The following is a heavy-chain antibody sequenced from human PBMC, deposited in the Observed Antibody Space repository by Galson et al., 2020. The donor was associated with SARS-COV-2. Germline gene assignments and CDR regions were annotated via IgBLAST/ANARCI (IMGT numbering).Heavy chain of an antibody. Sequence: TSETLSLTCTVSGGSISSYYWSWIRQPPGKGLEWIWEIYYSGSTNYNPSLKSRVTISVDTSKNQFSLQLSSVTAADTAVYYCARVRVITIFGVVTASGYFDFWGQGTLVTVS. V-gene: IGHV4-59*01. CDR3: ARVRVITIFGVVTASGYFDF. D-gene: IGHD3-3*01. CDR1: GGSISSYY. CDR2: IYYSGST. J-gene: IGHJ4*02.